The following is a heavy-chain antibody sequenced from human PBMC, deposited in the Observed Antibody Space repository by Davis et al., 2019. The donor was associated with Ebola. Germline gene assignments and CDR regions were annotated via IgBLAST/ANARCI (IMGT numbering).Heavy chain of an antibody. CDR3: ARVLYILGY. CDR1: GFTFSTYG. V-gene: IGHV3-30*03. CDR2: ISYDGSSK. D-gene: IGHD1-1*01. J-gene: IGHJ4*02. Sequence: PGGSLRLSCATSGFTFSTYGMHWVRQAPGKGLEWVTVISYDGSSKYYADSVKGRFTISRDNSKNTLYLEMSSLRAEDTAVYYCARVLYILGYWGQGTLVTVSS.